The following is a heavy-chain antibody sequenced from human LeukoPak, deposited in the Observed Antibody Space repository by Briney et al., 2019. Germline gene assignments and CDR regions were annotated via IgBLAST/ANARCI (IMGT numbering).Heavy chain of an antibody. V-gene: IGHV3-23*01. CDR3: AKTGYSSGWYRIWDY. D-gene: IGHD6-19*01. CDR2: ISGSGGSA. J-gene: IGHJ4*02. CDR1: GFAFSSFE. Sequence: GGSLRLSCAASGFAFSSFEMSWVRQAPGKGLEWVSAISGSGGSAYYADSVKGRFTISRDNSRNSLSLQMNSLRAEDTALYYCAKTGYSSGWYRIWDYWGQGTLVTVSS.